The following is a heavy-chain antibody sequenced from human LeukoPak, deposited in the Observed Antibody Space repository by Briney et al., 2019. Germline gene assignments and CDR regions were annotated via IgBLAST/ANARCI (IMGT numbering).Heavy chain of an antibody. CDR1: GGSFSGYY. CDR3: AGGLRRLGYNWFDP. J-gene: IGHJ5*02. Sequence: SETLSLTCAVYGGSFSGYYWSWIRQPPGKGLEWIGEINHSGSTNYNPSLKSRVTISVDTSKNQCSLKLSSVTAADTAVYYCAGGLRRLGYNWFDPWGQGTLVTVSS. V-gene: IGHV4-34*01. CDR2: INHSGST. D-gene: IGHD6-19*01.